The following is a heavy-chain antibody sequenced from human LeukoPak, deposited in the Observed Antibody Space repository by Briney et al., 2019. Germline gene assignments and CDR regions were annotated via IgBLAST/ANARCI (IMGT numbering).Heavy chain of an antibody. Sequence: PGGSLRLSCVASGFSFRDYDMHWVRQPPGKGLEWVAFIRYDGSTSYYAESVKGRFTISRDNSKNTLYLQIDSLRPEDTAVYYCARGGGQGFGELLTHNWFDPWGQGTLVTVSS. D-gene: IGHD3-10*01. CDR3: ARGGGQGFGELLTHNWFDP. CDR1: GFSFRDYD. CDR2: IRYDGSTS. V-gene: IGHV3-30*02. J-gene: IGHJ5*02.